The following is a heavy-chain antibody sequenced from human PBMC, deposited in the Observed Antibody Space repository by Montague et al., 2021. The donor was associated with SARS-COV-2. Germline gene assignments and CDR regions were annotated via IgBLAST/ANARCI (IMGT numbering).Heavy chain of an antibody. CDR3: ARHERQWLRLYPYYLDY. D-gene: IGHD5-12*01. V-gene: IGHV4-39*01. CDR1: GGSISSSSYY. J-gene: IGHJ4*02. CDR2: IYDSGST. Sequence: SETLSLTCTVSGGSISSSSYYWGWIRQPPGKGREWIGSIYDSGSTYYXPSRKSRVTISVDTSKNQFSLKLGSVTAADTAVCDCARHERQWLRLYPYYLDYWGQGTLVTVSS.